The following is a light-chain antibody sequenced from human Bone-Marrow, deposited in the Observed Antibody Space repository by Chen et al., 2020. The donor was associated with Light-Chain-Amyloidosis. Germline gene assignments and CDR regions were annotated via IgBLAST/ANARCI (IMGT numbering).Light chain of an antibody. CDR3: QSYQGSSQGV. Sequence: NFLLTQPPSVSESPGKTVIISCTRSSGSIATNYVQWYQQRPGSSPTTVIYEVDQRPSGVPDRFSGTSDRSSNSASLTISGLKTEDEADYYCQSYQGSSQGVFGGGTKLTVL. CDR1: SGSIATNY. CDR2: EVD. J-gene: IGLJ3*02. V-gene: IGLV6-57*01.